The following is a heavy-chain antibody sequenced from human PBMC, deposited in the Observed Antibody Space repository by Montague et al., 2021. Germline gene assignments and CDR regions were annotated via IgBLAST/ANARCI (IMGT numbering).Heavy chain of an antibody. CDR1: GFTVRSNY. V-gene: IGHV3-53*01. D-gene: IGHD2-2*01. Sequence: SLRLSCAASGFTVRSNYISWVRQAPGKGLEWVSVLYSGGPTYYADSVTGRFTITRDNSKNTVNLQMNSLRAEDTAVYYCARDGPRTHYFVYWGQGALVTVPS. CDR3: ARDGPRTHYFVY. J-gene: IGHJ4*02. CDR2: LYSGGPT.